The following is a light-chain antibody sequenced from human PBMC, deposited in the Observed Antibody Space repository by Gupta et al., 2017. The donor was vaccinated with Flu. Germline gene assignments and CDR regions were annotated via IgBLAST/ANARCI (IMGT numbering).Light chain of an antibody. J-gene: IGKJ1*01. Sequence: LSLSPGESATLSCRASQSVNNMYLALAWYQKKPGQAPRLLIYDASSRATGVPARFRGSGSETDFTLTITRLEPDDFAMYYCQQYGTSPWTFGQGTRVEV. CDR3: QQYGTSPWT. V-gene: IGKV3-20*01. CDR2: DAS. CDR1: QSVNNMY.